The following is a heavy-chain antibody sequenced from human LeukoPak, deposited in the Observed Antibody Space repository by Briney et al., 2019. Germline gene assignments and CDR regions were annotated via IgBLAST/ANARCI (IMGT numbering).Heavy chain of an antibody. CDR1: GFTFSSYA. V-gene: IGHV3-23*01. D-gene: IGHD1-26*01. CDR2: ISGSGGST. CDR3: ANSMYSGRNLEYYYYGMDV. Sequence: GGSLRLSCAASGFTFSSYAMSWVRQAPGKGLEWVSAISGSGGSTYYADSVKGRFTISRDNSKNTLYLQMNSLRAEDTAVYYCANSMYSGRNLEYYYYGMDVWGQGTTVTVSS. J-gene: IGHJ6*02.